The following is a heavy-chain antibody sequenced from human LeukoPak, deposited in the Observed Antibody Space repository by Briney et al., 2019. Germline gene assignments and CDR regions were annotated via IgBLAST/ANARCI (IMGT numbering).Heavy chain of an antibody. D-gene: IGHD2-8*02. CDR3: ARLPAYCTCGIRYYFTY. Sequence: PSETLSLTRTGSGGSISTYYWSWLRQPPGKGLEWIGYIYYSGTTNYNPSLKSRVTISVDTSKNQFSLNLSSVTAADTAVYYCARLPAYCTCGIRYYFTYGGQGALATVSS. CDR2: IYYSGTT. J-gene: IGHJ4*02. CDR1: GGSISTYY. V-gene: IGHV4-59*01.